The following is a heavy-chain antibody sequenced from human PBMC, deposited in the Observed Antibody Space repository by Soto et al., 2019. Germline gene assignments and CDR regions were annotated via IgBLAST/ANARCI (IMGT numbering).Heavy chain of an antibody. J-gene: IGHJ5*02. Sequence: QVQLVQSGTEVKKPGASVKVSCKASGYTFTSYGIHWVRQAPGQRLEWMGWINAANGDTKYSPKFQGGVSITRDTSASTAYMELSSLRSEDTAVYYCVRRHVSATGIDWFDPWRQGSLVTVSS. D-gene: IGHD6-13*01. CDR1: GYTFTSYG. CDR3: VRRHVSATGIDWFDP. V-gene: IGHV1-3*01. CDR2: INAANGDT.